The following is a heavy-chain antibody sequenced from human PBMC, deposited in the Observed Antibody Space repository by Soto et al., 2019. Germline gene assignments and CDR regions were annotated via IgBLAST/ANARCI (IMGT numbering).Heavy chain of an antibody. J-gene: IGHJ4*02. V-gene: IGHV4-59*11. CDR2: IYYSGST. D-gene: IGHD3-22*01. CDR1: GGSISPHY. CDR3: ARDREYYESSGLYFDY. Sequence: SETLSLTCTVSGGSISPHYWSWIRQPPGKGLEWIGYIYYSGSTTYNPSLKSRVTMSINTPKNQFSLKLISVTAADTAVYYCARDREYYESSGLYFDYWGQGTLVTVSS.